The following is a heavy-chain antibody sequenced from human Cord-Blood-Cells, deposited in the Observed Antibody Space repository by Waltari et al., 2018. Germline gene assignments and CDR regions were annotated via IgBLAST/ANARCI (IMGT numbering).Heavy chain of an antibody. V-gene: IGHV3-23*01. J-gene: IGHJ2*01. CDR2: ISGSGGRI. CDR1: GFTFSSYA. CDR3: AKGVDCSSTSCYWYFDL. Sequence: EVQLLESGGGLVQPGGSLRLSCAASGFTFSSYAMSWVRQAPGKGLEWGSAISGSGGRIYYADSVKGRFTISRDNSKNTLYLQMNSLRAEDTAVYYCAKGVDCSSTSCYWYFDLWGRGTLVTVSS. D-gene: IGHD2-2*01.